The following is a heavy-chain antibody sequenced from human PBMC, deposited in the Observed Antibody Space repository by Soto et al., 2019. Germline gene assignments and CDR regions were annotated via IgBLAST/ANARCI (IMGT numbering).Heavy chain of an antibody. CDR3: AKRVRNTIWGSNDF. V-gene: IGHV3-23*01. Sequence: GGSLRLSCAASGFTFSSYAMSWVRQAPGKGLEWVSAISGSGGSTYYADSVKGRFTISRDTSKNPLYLQMNSLRAEDTAVYYCAKRVRNTIWGSNDFWGKGTPVTVSS. CDR2: ISGSGGST. CDR1: GFTFSSYA. J-gene: IGHJ6*04. D-gene: IGHD7-27*01.